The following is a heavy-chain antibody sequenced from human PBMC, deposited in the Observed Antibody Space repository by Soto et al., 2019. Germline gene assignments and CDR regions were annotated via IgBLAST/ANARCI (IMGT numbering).Heavy chain of an antibody. CDR3: ARGDVDTALIGPVY. Sequence: QVQLQESGPGLVKPSETLSLTCTVSDGSISTYYWSWIRQPPGKGLESIGYISSSGSTNYNPSLKSRVTISVDTSKNQCSLKLSSVTAADTAVYYCARGDVDTALIGPVYWGQGTLVTVSS. CDR1: DGSISTYY. J-gene: IGHJ4*02. V-gene: IGHV4-59*01. D-gene: IGHD5-18*01. CDR2: ISSSGST.